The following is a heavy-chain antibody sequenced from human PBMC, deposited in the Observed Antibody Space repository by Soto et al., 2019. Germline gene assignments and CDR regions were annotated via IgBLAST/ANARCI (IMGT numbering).Heavy chain of an antibody. V-gene: IGHV1-69*06. CDR2: IIPIFGTA. CDR3: ATYSGSYYPFDY. D-gene: IGHD1-26*01. CDR1: GGTFSSYA. Sequence: GASVKVSCKASGGTFSSYAISWVRQAPGQGLEWMGGIIPIFGTANYAQKFQGRVTITADKSTSTAYMELSSLRSEDTAVYYCATYSGSYYPFDYWGQGNLVTVSS. J-gene: IGHJ4*02.